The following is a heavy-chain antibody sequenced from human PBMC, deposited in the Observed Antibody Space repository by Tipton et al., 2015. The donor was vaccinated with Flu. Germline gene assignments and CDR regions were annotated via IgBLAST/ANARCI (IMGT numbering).Heavy chain of an antibody. CDR2: INEEGSVK. V-gene: IGHV3-7*01. CDR1: GFTFKNYW. Sequence: SLRLSCTASGFTFKNYWMSWVRQAPGKGLEWVAAINEEGSVKLYVDSVKGRFTISRDNAKNSLYLQMNSLRAEDTAVYYCAGRIFDIWGPGTVVTVSS. J-gene: IGHJ3*02. CDR3: AGRIFDI.